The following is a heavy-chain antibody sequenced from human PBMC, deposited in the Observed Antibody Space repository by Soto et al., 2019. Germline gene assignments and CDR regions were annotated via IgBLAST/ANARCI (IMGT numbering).Heavy chain of an antibody. CDR1: GFTFGNYF. CDR3: AKDLHWYGMDV. J-gene: IGHJ6*02. CDR2: ISSNGGRT. D-gene: IGHD1-1*01. Sequence: EVQLLESGGGLVQPGEFLRLSCAASGFTFGNYFMNWVRQAPRKGLEWVSDISSNGGRTHYADSVRGRFTISRDNSRNTLYLQMSSLRAEDTALYYCAKDLHWYGMDVWGQGTTVTVSS. V-gene: IGHV3-23*01.